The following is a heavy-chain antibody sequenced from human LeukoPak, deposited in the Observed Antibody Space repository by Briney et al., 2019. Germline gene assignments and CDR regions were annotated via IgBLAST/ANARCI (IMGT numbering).Heavy chain of an antibody. V-gene: IGHV3-66*01. D-gene: IGHD6-19*01. CDR3: AKEGGDSSDWYGNDY. Sequence: PGGSLRLSCAASGFTVSSNYMSWVRQAPGKGLEWVSLIYNGGSTKYAASVKGRFTISRDNFKNTLYLQMNSLRAEDTAVYYCAKEGGDSSDWYGNDYWGQGTLVTVSS. J-gene: IGHJ4*02. CDR1: GFTVSSNY. CDR2: IYNGGST.